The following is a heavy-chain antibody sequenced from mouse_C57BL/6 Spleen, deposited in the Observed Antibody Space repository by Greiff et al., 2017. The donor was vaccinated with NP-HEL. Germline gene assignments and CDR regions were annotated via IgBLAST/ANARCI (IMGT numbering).Heavy chain of an antibody. D-gene: IGHD1-1*01. Sequence: QVQLQQSGAELVRPGASVTLSCKASGYTFTDYEMHWVKQTPVHGLEWIGAIDPETGGTAYNQKFKGKAILTADKSSSTAYMELRSLTSEDSSVYYCTRYYGSNYFDYWGQGTTLTVSS. CDR3: TRYYGSNYFDY. V-gene: IGHV1-15*01. CDR2: IDPETGGT. CDR1: GYTFTDYE. J-gene: IGHJ2*01.